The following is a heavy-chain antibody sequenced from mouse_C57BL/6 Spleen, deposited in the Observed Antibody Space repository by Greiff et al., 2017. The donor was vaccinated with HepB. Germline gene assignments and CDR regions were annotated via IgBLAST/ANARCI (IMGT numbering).Heavy chain of an antibody. Sequence: VQLQQSGAELVRPGASVKLSCTASGFNIKDYYMHWVKQRPEQGLEWIGRIDPEDGDTESAPKFQGKATMTADTSSNTAYLQLSSLTSEDTAVYYCTAAGQFITTVVPHWYFDVWGTGTTVTVSS. CDR3: TAAGQFITTVVPHWYFDV. J-gene: IGHJ1*03. D-gene: IGHD1-1*01. V-gene: IGHV14-1*01. CDR1: GFNIKDYY. CDR2: IDPEDGDT.